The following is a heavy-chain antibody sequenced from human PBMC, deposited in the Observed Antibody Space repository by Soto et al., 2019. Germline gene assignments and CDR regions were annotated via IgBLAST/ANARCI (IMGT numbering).Heavy chain of an antibody. Sequence: SETLSLTCAVSGGSISSGGYSWSWIRQPPGKGLEWIGYMYHSGSTYYNPSLKSRVTISIDRSKNRFSLKLSSVTAADTAVYYCASQPRYCSSTSCYFYWGQGTLVTVSS. CDR3: ASQPRYCSSTSCYFY. CDR1: GGSISSGGYS. CDR2: MYHSGST. D-gene: IGHD2-2*01. V-gene: IGHV4-30-2*01. J-gene: IGHJ4*02.